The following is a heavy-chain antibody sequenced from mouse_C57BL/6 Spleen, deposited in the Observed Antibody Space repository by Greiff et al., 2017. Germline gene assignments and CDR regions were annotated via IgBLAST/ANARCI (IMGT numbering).Heavy chain of an antibody. Sequence: VQLQQSGPELVKPGASVKISCKASGYSFSSSWMNWVKQRPGKGLEWIGRIYPGDGDTNYNGKFKGKATLTADKSSSTAYMHLSSLTSEDSAVYFCAREGYYDSNPFAYWGEGALVTVSA. D-gene: IGHD1-1*01. CDR1: GYSFSSSW. CDR2: IYPGDGDT. J-gene: IGHJ3*01. V-gene: IGHV1-82*01. CDR3: AREGYYDSNPFAY.